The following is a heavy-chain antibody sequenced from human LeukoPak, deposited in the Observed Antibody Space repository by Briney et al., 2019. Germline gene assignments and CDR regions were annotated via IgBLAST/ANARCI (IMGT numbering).Heavy chain of an antibody. Sequence: ASVKVSCKASGYSFTAYFVHWVRQAPGQGLEWMGWINPNSDGTNYAQNFQGRVTMTADPSISTAYMELSRLSPDDTAVYYCARVSRFFDWLPSFVYWGQGTLVTVSS. J-gene: IGHJ4*02. CDR1: GYSFTAYF. CDR3: ARVSRFFDWLPSFVY. D-gene: IGHD3-9*01. CDR2: INPNSDGT. V-gene: IGHV1-2*02.